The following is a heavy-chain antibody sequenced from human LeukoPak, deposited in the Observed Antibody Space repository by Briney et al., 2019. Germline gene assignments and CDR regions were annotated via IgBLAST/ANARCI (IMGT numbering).Heavy chain of an antibody. CDR3: ARHWTGTKSFDH. CDR1: GFTFSSYA. CDR2: ISSSSSYI. Sequence: PGGSLRLSCAASGFTFSSYAMSWVRQAPGKGLEWVSSISSSSSYIYYADSVKGRFTISRDNSKDTLYLQMNSLRVEDTAVYYCARHWTGTKSFDHWGQGTLVTVSS. V-gene: IGHV3-23*01. D-gene: IGHD1-14*01. J-gene: IGHJ4*02.